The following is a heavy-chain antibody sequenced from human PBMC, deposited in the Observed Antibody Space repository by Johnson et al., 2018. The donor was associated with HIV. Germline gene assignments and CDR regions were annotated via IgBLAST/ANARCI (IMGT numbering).Heavy chain of an antibody. CDR2: IASGGGHE. D-gene: IGHD1-1*01. CDR3: ARARNWNDDDAFDI. V-gene: IGHV3-30*03. CDR1: GFTFDDYG. J-gene: IGHJ3*02. Sequence: QVQLVESGGVVVQPGGSLRLSCAASGFTFDDYGMSWVRQAPGKGLEWVAVIASGGGHEVYADSVRGRFTISRDNSKNTLYLQMNSLRAEDTAGYYCARARNWNDDDAFDIWGQGTMVTVSS.